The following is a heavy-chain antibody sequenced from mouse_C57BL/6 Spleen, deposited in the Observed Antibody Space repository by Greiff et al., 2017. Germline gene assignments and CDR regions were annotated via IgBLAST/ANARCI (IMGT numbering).Heavy chain of an antibody. V-gene: IGHV1-15*01. CDR1: GYTFTDHE. Sequence: QVHVKQSGAELVRPGASVTLSCKASGYTFTDHEMHWVKQTPVHGLEWIGAIDPETGGTAYNQKFKGKAILTADKSSSTAYMELRSLTSEDSAVYYCTRTDYGHSSGFAYWGQGTLVTVSA. CDR3: TRTDYGHSSGFAY. J-gene: IGHJ3*01. D-gene: IGHD2-1*01. CDR2: IDPETGGT.